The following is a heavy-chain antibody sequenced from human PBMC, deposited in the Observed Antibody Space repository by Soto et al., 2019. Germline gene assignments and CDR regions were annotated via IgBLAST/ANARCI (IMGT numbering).Heavy chain of an antibody. CDR2: ISGSGGST. V-gene: IGHV3-23*01. J-gene: IGHJ4*02. D-gene: IGHD3-3*01. CDR3: AKDISGAEFLEWLLADY. Sequence: VQLLESGGGLVQPGGSLRLSCAASGFTFSSYAMSWVRQAPGKGLEWVSAISGSGGSTYYADSVKGRFTISRDNSKNTLYLQMNSLRAEDTAVYYCAKDISGAEFLEWLLADYWGQGTLVTVSS. CDR1: GFTFSSYA.